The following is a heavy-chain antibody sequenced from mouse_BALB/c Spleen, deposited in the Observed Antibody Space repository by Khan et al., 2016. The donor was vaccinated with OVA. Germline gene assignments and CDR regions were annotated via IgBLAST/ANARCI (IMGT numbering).Heavy chain of an antibody. Sequence: VQLQQSGPELVKPGASVKMSCKASGYAFTSYVMHWVKQKPGQGLEWIGYIHPYTYDDKYNETFKGKATLTSDKSSSTAYMELSCLTSEDSAVFYCVRALYYYGSSYEGFAYWGQGTLVTVSA. CDR1: GYAFTSYV. CDR3: VRALYYYGSSYEGFAY. V-gene: IGHV1S136*01. D-gene: IGHD1-1*01. J-gene: IGHJ3*01. CDR2: IHPYTYDD.